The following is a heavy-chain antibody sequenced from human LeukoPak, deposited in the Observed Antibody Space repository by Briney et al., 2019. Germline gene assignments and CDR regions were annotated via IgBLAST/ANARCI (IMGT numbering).Heavy chain of an antibody. Sequence: SETLSLTCTASGGSISSSSYYWGWIRQPPGKGLEWIGSIYYSGSTYYNASLKSRVTISLNTSKSQFSLKLSSVTAADTAVYYCAKSIASRRDVFDIWGQGTMVIVSS. J-gene: IGHJ3*02. CDR2: IYYSGST. CDR1: GGSISSSSYY. CDR3: AKSIASRRDVFDI. V-gene: IGHV4-39*07. D-gene: IGHD6-6*01.